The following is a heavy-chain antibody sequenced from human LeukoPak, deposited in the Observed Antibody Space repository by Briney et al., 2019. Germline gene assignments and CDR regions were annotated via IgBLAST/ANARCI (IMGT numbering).Heavy chain of an antibody. Sequence: ASVKVSCKASGYTFTGYYMHWVRQAPGQGLEWMGWITPNSGGTNYALKFQGRVTMTRDTSISTAYMGLSRLRSDDTAVYYCAREYGYSGYFLVYWGQGTLVTVSS. CDR2: ITPNSGGT. CDR1: GYTFTGYY. V-gene: IGHV1-2*02. J-gene: IGHJ4*02. D-gene: IGHD5-12*01. CDR3: AREYGYSGYFLVY.